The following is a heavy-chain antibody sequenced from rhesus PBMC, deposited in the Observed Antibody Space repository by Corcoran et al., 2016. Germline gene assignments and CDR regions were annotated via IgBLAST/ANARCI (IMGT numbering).Heavy chain of an antibody. J-gene: IGHJ4*01. Sequence: QVQLQESGPGLVKPSETLSLTCDVSGYSIRSGYGWRWLRQPPGKGLEWIGYIGGSSGSTKDHPTRKSRVTKSKDTSKNQFARKLSAGTAADTAVYYWARAAAARRAYYFDYWGPGVLVTVSS. CDR1: GYSIRSGYG. D-gene: IGHD6-43*01. CDR2: IGGSSGST. V-gene: IGHV4-127*01. CDR3: ARAAAARRAYYFDY.